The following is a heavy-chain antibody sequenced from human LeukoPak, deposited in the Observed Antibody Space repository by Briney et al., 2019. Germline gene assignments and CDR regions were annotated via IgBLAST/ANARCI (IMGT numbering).Heavy chain of an antibody. CDR1: GGSISSYY. V-gene: IGHV4-59*01. CDR2: IYYSGTA. D-gene: IGHD3-10*01. CDR3: ATSRHHYGSGSTLTPHYYYMDV. J-gene: IGHJ6*03. Sequence: SETLSLTCTVSGGSISSYYWGWIRQPPGKGLEWIGYIYYSGTANYNPSLKSRVTMSVDTSKNQFSLKLTSVTAADTAVYYCATSRHHYGSGSTLTPHYYYMDVWGKGTTVTVSS.